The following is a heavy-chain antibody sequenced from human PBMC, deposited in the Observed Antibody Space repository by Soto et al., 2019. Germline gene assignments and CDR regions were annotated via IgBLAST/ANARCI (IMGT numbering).Heavy chain of an antibody. CDR3: ARHVRGYCSSTSCHTDY. V-gene: IGHV4-39*01. CDR2: IFYSGNT. J-gene: IGHJ4*02. D-gene: IGHD2-2*02. Sequence: QLQLQESGPGLVKPSETLSLTCTVSGGSISSSSYYWGWIRQPPGKGLEWIGGIFYSGNTYYNPSLKSRVTTSVDTSKNQFALKLSSVTAADKDVYYCARHVRGYCSSTSCHTDYWGQGTLVTVSS. CDR1: GGSISSSSYY.